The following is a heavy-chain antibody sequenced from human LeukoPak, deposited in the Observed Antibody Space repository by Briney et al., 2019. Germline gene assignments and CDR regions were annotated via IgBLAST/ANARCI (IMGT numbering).Heavy chain of an antibody. CDR2: INSDGSSI. V-gene: IGHV3-74*01. Sequence: GGSLRLSCAASGFTVNAFWMHWVRQAPGKGLVWVSRINSDGSSIAYADSVKGRFTISRDNAKNTLYLQMNSLKAEDAAVYYCARGLVHDTSGYYSDYWGQGTLVTVSS. J-gene: IGHJ4*02. CDR1: GFTVNAFW. D-gene: IGHD3-22*01. CDR3: ARGLVHDTSGYYSDY.